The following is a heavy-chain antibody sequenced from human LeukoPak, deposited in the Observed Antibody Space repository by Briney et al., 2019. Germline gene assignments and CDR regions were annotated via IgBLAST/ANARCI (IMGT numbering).Heavy chain of an antibody. J-gene: IGHJ4*02. Sequence: PGGSLRLSCAASGFTCITYGMSWLRQAPGKGLVWVSRIDYDGSITNYADSVKGRFTISRDNARNTLYLQMNSLRVDDTAVYYCVKDLGGNYDYWGQGTLVTVSS. V-gene: IGHV3-74*01. CDR1: GFTCITYG. CDR2: IDYDGSIT. D-gene: IGHD1-7*01. CDR3: VKDLGGNYDY.